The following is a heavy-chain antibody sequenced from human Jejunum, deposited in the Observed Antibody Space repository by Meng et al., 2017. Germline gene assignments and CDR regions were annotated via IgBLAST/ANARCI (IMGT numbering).Heavy chain of an antibody. CDR1: GFIFSNYG. D-gene: IGHD1-1*01. Sequence: QVQLVESGGGVVQPVRSLRLSCAASGFIFSNYGMHWVRQAPGKGLDWVTSISNDGSNKNYADSVEGRFTISRDNSKNTLYLQMNNLRPEDTAVYYCAKENAPLDYWGQGTLVTVSS. J-gene: IGHJ4*02. CDR2: ISNDGSNK. CDR3: AKENAPLDY. V-gene: IGHV3-30*18.